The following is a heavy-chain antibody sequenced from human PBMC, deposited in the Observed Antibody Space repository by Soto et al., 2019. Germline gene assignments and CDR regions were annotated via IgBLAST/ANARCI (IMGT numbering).Heavy chain of an antibody. CDR3: ARDLVLGSGSCEN. CDR2: IRPDGSGA. V-gene: IGHV3-74*01. J-gene: IGHJ4*02. CDR1: GFTFSSYW. Sequence: EVQLVESGGGLVQPGGSLRLSCAASGFTFSSYWMDWFRQVPGEGLVWVSRIRPDGSGANYADSVKGRFTISRDNAKNTLDLQMNSLRAEDTALYYCARDLVLGSGSCENWGQGTLVTVSS. D-gene: IGHD3-10*02.